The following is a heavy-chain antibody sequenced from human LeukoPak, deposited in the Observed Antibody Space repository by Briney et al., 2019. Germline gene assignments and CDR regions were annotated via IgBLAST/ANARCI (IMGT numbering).Heavy chain of an antibody. D-gene: IGHD6-19*01. CDR1: GGSISSYY. Sequence: PSETLSLTCNVSGGSISSYYYHWIRQAPGKGLEWIGYMYYSGGTNYSPSLQSRVTISIDTSKGQFSLKLTSVTAADTAVYYCARGLGSGQYNSGWLVYWGQGTLVTVSS. CDR2: MYYSGGT. CDR3: ARGLGSGQYNSGWLVY. V-gene: IGHV4-59*01. J-gene: IGHJ4*02.